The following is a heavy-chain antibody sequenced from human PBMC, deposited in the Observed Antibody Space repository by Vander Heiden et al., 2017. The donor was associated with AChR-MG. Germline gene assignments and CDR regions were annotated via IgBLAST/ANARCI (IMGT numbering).Heavy chain of an antibody. CDR2: INHSGST. Sequence: QVQLQQWGAGLLKPSETLSLTCAVYGGSFSGYYWSWIRQPPGKGLEWIGEINHSGSTNYNPSLKSRVTISVDTSKNQFSLKLSSVTAADTAVYYCARGGPYSSHLYSHSHRYYYYMDVWGKGTTVTVSS. D-gene: IGHD6-13*01. CDR3: ARGGPYSSHLYSHSHRYYYYMDV. CDR1: GGSFSGYY. V-gene: IGHV4-34*01. J-gene: IGHJ6*03.